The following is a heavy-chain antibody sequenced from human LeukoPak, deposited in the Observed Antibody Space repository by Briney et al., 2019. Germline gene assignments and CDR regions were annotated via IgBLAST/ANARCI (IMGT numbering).Heavy chain of an antibody. CDR2: ISGSGGST. D-gene: IGHD3-22*01. V-gene: IGHV3-23*01. CDR3: ANVRDSSGYFDY. Sequence: GGSLRLSCAASGSTFSSYAMSWVRQAPGKGLEWVSAISGSGGSTYYADSVKGRFTISRDNSKNTLYLRMNSLRAEDTAVYYCANVRDSSGYFDYWGQGTLVTVSS. CDR1: GSTFSSYA. J-gene: IGHJ4*02.